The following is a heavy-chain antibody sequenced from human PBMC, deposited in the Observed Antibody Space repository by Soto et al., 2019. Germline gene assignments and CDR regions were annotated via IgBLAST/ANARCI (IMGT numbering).Heavy chain of an antibody. V-gene: IGHV4-34*02. CDR2: INHCGGT. D-gene: IGHD3-3*02. CDR3: ARDRQYYQFWSGCQNEGPCAMDV. CDR1: GGSFSGYY. J-gene: IGHJ6*02. Sequence: QVQLQQWGAGLLKPSETLSLTCAVYGGSFSGYYWTWVRQAPGKGREWIGEINHCGGTNYNSSLKSRVTISVDTSKNQFSLILYSVTAADTAVYYCARDRQYYQFWSGCQNEGPCAMDVWGQGTTVTVSS.